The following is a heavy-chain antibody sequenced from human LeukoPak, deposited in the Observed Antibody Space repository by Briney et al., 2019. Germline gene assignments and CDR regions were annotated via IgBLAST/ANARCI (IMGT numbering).Heavy chain of an antibody. D-gene: IGHD5-24*01. V-gene: IGHV3-23*01. J-gene: IGHJ4*02. CDR3: AKDTMATMTYDY. CDR2: ISGSGGST. CDR1: GFTFAEYA. Sequence: GGSLRLSCAASGFTFAEYAMHWVRQAPGKGLEWVSGISGSGGSTYYADSVKGRFTISRDNSKNTLYLQMNSLRAEDTAVYYCAKDTMATMTYDYWGQGTLVTVSS.